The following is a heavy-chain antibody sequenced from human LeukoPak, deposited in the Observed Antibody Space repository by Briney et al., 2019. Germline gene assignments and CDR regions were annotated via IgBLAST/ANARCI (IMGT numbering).Heavy chain of an antibody. CDR3: ARGSGSAFDS. CDR1: GFTFTNYA. Sequence: PGESLRLSCAASGFTFTNYAMHWVRRAPGQGLEWVALMSYDGRKAYFAETVQGRFTISRDNFKNTLFLQMNSLRAEDTAVYYCARGSGSAFDSWGQGTVVTVYS. J-gene: IGHJ4*02. CDR2: MSYDGRKA. D-gene: IGHD2-15*01. V-gene: IGHV3-30*01.